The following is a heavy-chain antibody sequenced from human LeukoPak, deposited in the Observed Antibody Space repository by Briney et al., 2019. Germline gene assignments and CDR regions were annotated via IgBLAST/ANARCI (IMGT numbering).Heavy chain of an antibody. CDR3: ARMNYVSTGWGAPFDN. CDR2: IRSRANNYAT. CDR1: GFTFSGSA. V-gene: IGHV3-73*01. Sequence: GGSLRLSCAASGFTFSGSAMHWVRQASGKGLEWVGLIRSRANNYATAYSASVKGRFTISRDNAKNLLFLQMNSLRAEDTAVYYCARMNYVSTGWGAPFDNWGQGTLVTVSS. D-gene: IGHD1-7*01. J-gene: IGHJ4*02.